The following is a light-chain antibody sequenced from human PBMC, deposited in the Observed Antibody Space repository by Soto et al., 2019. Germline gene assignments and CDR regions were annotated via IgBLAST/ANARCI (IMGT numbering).Light chain of an antibody. Sequence: VVLTQSPATLSLSPGEPATLSCRASRDVYINALAWYQQKPGRTPTLLIYGASTRATGIPDRFSATGSGTEFSLTISRLEPEDFAVYSCQQYGGSPLFTFGPGTRVDLK. V-gene: IGKV3-20*01. CDR2: GAS. J-gene: IGKJ3*01. CDR1: RDVYINA. CDR3: QQYGGSPLFT.